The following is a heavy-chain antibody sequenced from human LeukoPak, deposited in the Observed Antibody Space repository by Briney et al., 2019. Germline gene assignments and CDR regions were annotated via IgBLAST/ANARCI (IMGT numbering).Heavy chain of an antibody. Sequence: GGSLRLSCAASGFTLSNFAMHWVRQATGKGLEWVSAIGTAGNTFYPGSVKGRFTISRENAKNSLYLQMNNLRAEDTAVYYCARQMAPHGNFDYWGQGTLVTVSS. J-gene: IGHJ4*02. V-gene: IGHV3-13*01. D-gene: IGHD1-26*01. CDR2: IGTAGNT. CDR1: GFTLSNFA. CDR3: ARQMAPHGNFDY.